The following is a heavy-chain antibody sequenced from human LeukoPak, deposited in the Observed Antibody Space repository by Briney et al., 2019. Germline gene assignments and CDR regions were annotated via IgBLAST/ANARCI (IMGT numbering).Heavy chain of an antibody. J-gene: IGHJ4*02. V-gene: IGHV3-7*03. D-gene: IGHD3-9*01. CDR1: GFTFSSYW. Sequence: GGSLRLSCAASGFTFSSYWMSWVRQAPGKGLEWVANIKQDGSEKYYVDSVKGRFTISRDNAKNSLYLQMNSLRAEDTAVYYCARDKSPVLRYFDWHIPYYFDYWGQGTLVTVSS. CDR3: ARDKSPVLRYFDWHIPYYFDY. CDR2: IKQDGSEK.